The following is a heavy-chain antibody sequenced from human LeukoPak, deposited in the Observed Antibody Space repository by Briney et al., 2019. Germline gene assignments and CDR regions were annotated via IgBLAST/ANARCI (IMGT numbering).Heavy chain of an antibody. J-gene: IGHJ4*02. D-gene: IGHD6-6*01. V-gene: IGHV3-23*01. CDR3: VRGLDYFDY. CDR2: ITGSGGNT. Sequence: GGSLRLSCAASGFIFSNYAMGWGRQAPGEGLEWVSSITGSGGNTYYADSVKGRFTFSRDNSKNTLHLQMNSLRAEDTAVYYCVRGLDYFDYWGQGTLVTVSS. CDR1: GFIFSNYA.